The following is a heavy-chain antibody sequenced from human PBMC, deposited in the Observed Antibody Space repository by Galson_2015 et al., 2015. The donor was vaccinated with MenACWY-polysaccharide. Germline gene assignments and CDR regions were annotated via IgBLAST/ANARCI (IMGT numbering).Heavy chain of an antibody. Sequence: SLRLSCAASGFSFSGHWMTWVRQAPGKGLEWVANINPDGSDKYYVDSVKGRFIISRDNVKNTLHLQVDSLRVEDTAVYYCARHFDWAFDYRGQGTLVTVSS. CDR2: INPDGSDK. J-gene: IGHJ4*02. CDR3: ARHFDWAFDY. V-gene: IGHV3-7*01. CDR1: GFSFSGHW. D-gene: IGHD3-9*01.